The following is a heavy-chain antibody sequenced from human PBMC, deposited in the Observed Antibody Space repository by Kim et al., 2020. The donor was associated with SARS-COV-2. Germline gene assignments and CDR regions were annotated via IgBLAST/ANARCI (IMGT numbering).Heavy chain of an antibody. CDR2: IITILGIA. CDR1: GGTFSSYA. J-gene: IGHJ1*01. V-gene: IGHV1-69*04. CDR3: ARDTSAAAAKAYFQH. Sequence: SVKVSCKASGGTFSSYAISWVRQAPGQGLEWMGRIITILGIANYAQKFQGRVTITADTSTSTAYMELSRLRSEDTAVYYCARDTSAAAAKAYFQHWGQG. D-gene: IGHD6-13*01.